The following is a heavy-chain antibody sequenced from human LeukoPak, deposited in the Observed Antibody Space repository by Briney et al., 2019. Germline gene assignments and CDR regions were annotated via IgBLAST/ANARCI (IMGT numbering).Heavy chain of an antibody. CDR1: GYTFSTYW. V-gene: IGHV5-51*01. Sequence: GESLKISFKGFGYTFSTYWIGWVRRMPGKGLEWMGIIYPGDSHTRNSPSFQGQVTISADKSMSTAYLQWSSLKASDTAMYYCARQSSNGDFDYWGQGTLVTVSS. D-gene: IGHD4-11*01. J-gene: IGHJ4*02. CDR2: IYPGDSHT. CDR3: ARQSSNGDFDY.